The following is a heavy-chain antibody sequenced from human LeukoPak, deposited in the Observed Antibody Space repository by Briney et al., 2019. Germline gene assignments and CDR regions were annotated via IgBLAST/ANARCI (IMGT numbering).Heavy chain of an antibody. Sequence: GGSLRLSCAASGFTFSSYAMSWVRQAPGKGLEWVAFIRYDGSNKYYADSVKGRFTISRDNSKNTLYLQMNSLRAEDTAVYYCAKDGLDCSSTSCHNHWGQGTLVTVSS. D-gene: IGHD2-2*02. J-gene: IGHJ5*02. V-gene: IGHV3-30*02. CDR2: IRYDGSNK. CDR1: GFTFSSYA. CDR3: AKDGLDCSSTSCHNH.